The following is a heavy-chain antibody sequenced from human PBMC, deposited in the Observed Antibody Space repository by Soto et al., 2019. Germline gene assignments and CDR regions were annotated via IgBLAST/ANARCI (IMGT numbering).Heavy chain of an antibody. D-gene: IGHD3-3*01. J-gene: IGHJ4*02. CDR3: ARFSYDFWSGYPRSNYFDY. CDR2: IYYSGST. V-gene: IGHV4-59*01. Sequence: SETLSLTCTVSGGSISSYYWSWIRQPPGKGLEWIGYIYYSGSTNYNPSLKSRVTISVDTSKNQFSLRLSSVTAADTAVYYCARFSYDFWSGYPRSNYFDYWGQGTLVTV. CDR1: GGSISSYY.